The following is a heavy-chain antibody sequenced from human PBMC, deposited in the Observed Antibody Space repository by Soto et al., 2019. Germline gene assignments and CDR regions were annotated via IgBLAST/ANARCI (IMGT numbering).Heavy chain of an antibody. V-gene: IGHV3-15*01. D-gene: IGHD3-10*01. CDR2: IKSKTDGGTT. CDR1: GFTFSNAW. Sequence: GGSLRLSCAASGFTFSNAWMSWVRQAPGKGLEWVGRIKSKTDGGTTDYAAPVKGRFTISRDDSKNTLYLQMNSLKTEDTAVYYCTTDRLLWFGESSYWGQGTLVTVSS. CDR3: TTDRLLWFGESSY. J-gene: IGHJ4*02.